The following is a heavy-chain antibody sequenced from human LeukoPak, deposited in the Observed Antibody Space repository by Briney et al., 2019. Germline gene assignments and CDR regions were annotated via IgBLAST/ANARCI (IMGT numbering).Heavy chain of an antibody. V-gene: IGHV3-21*01. Sequence: GGSLRLSCAASGFTFSSYSLSWVRQAPGKGLEWVSSISPSGSYMYYADSVRGRFTISRDNAKNSLYLQMNSLRAEDTAVYYCARDFYGDYSFYYWGQGTLVTVSS. CDR2: ISPSGSYM. J-gene: IGHJ4*02. CDR3: ARDFYGDYSFYY. CDR1: GFTFSSYS. D-gene: IGHD4-17*01.